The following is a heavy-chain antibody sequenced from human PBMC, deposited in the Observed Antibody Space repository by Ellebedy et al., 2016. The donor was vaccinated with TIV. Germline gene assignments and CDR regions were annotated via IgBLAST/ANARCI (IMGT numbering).Heavy chain of an antibody. Sequence: SGPTLVKPTETLTLTCTVSGFSLSNLIMSVIWIRQPPGKALEWLAHIFSNDEKSYSTSLKNRLTISKDTSKSQVVLTMTNLDPLDTATYYCARTLRYCAGDCSFDFDYWGQGTLVTVSS. CDR3: ARTLRYCAGDCSFDFDY. J-gene: IGHJ4*02. CDR1: GFSLSNLIMS. V-gene: IGHV2-26*01. CDR2: IFSNDEK. D-gene: IGHD2-21*02.